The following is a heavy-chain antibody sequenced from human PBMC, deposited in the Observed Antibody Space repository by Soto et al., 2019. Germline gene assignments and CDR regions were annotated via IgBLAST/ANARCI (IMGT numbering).Heavy chain of an antibody. Sequence: SETLSLTCTVSGGSISSYYWSWIRQPPGKGLEWIGYIYYSGSTNYNPSLKSRVTISVDTSKNQFSLKLSSVTAADTAVYYCARDIYGSGSAYEWDAFDIWGQGTMVTVSS. CDR3: ARDIYGSGSAYEWDAFDI. J-gene: IGHJ3*02. CDR1: GGSISSYY. V-gene: IGHV4-59*01. D-gene: IGHD3-10*01. CDR2: IYYSGST.